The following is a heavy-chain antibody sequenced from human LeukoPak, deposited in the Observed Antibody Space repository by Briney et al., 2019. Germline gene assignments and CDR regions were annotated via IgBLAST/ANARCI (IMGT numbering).Heavy chain of an antibody. J-gene: IGHJ4*02. CDR2: ISGSGGST. CDR3: AKHPKVATIRTHFDY. CDR1: GFTFSSYA. D-gene: IGHD5-24*01. Sequence: GGSLRLSCAASGFTFSSYAMSWVRQTPGKGLEWVSAISGSGGSTYYADSVKGRFTISRDNSKNTLYLQMNSLRAEDTAVYYCAKHPKVATIRTHFDYWGQGTLVTVSS. V-gene: IGHV3-23*01.